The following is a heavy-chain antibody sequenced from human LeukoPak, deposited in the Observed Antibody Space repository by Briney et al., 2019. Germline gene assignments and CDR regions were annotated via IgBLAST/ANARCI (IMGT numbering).Heavy chain of an antibody. Sequence: GRSLRLSCAASGFTFSSYGMHWVRQAPGKGLEWVAVISYDGSNKYYADSVKGRFTISRDNSKNTLYLQMNSLRAEDTAVYYCAKNYYDSSGYYWFDPWGQGTLVTVSS. V-gene: IGHV3-30*18. J-gene: IGHJ5*02. D-gene: IGHD3-22*01. CDR3: AKNYYDSSGYYWFDP. CDR1: GFTFSSYG. CDR2: ISYDGSNK.